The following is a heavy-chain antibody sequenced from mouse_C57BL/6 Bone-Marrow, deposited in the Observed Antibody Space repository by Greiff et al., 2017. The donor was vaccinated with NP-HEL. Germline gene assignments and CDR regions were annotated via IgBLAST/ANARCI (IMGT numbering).Heavy chain of an antibody. V-gene: IGHV5-15*01. J-gene: IGHJ4*01. CDR3: ARRYGYPYAMDY. Sequence: EVKLVESGGGLVQPGGSLKLSCAASGFTFSDYGMAWVRQAPRKGPEWVAFISHMAYSIYYADTVTGRFTLSRENAKNPLYLELSRLRSEDTAMYYCARRYGYPYAMDYWGQGTSVTVSS. D-gene: IGHD2-2*01. CDR2: ISHMAYSI. CDR1: GFTFSDYG.